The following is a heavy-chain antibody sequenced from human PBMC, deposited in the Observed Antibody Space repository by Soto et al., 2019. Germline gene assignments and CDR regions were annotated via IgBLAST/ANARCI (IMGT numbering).Heavy chain of an antibody. D-gene: IGHD1-26*01. V-gene: IGHV4-59*01. CDR3: ARIWGWGGPYSGSYYAAFDI. CDR1: GGSISSYY. CDR2: IYYSGST. Sequence: SETLSLTCTVSGGSISSYYWSWIRQPPGKGLEWIGYIYYSGSTNYNPSLKSRVTISVDTSKNQFSLKLSYVTAADTALYYFARIWGWGGPYSGSYYAAFDIWGQGTMVTVSS. J-gene: IGHJ3*02.